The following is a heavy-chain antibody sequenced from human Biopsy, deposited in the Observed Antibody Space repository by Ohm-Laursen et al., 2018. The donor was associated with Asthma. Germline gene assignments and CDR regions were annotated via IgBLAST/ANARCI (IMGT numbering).Heavy chain of an antibody. J-gene: IGHJ4*02. V-gene: IGHV1-69*13. D-gene: IGHD2-2*01. CDR2: INSVFGTT. Sequence: GASVKVSCKSLGGTFNTYVIGWVRQAPGQGLEWMGRINSVFGTTTYPQKFQDRVTITADDSTSTVYMELSSLRSEDTAMYYCARKAGSCISRTCYSLDFWGQGTLVTVSS. CDR1: GGTFNTYV. CDR3: ARKAGSCISRTCYSLDF.